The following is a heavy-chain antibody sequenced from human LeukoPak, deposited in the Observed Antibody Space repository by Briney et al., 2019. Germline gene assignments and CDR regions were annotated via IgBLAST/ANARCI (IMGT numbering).Heavy chain of an antibody. D-gene: IGHD3-22*01. V-gene: IGHV3-48*01. CDR1: GFTFSTYS. Sequence: GGSLRLSCAAPGFTFSTYSMNWVRQAPGKGLEWVSYISSSSGTIYYADSVKGRFTISRDNSKNTLYLQMYSLRAEDTAVYYCAKFDVRYGYYDSSGYYAPFDYWGQGTLVTVSS. CDR2: ISSSSGTI. J-gene: IGHJ4*02. CDR3: AKFDVRYGYYDSSGYYAPFDY.